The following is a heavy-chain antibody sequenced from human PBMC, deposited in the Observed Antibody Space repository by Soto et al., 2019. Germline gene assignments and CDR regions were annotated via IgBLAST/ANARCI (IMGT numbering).Heavy chain of an antibody. CDR1: SGSISSSNW. Sequence: SETLSLTCAVSSGSISSSNWWSWVRQPPGKGLEWIGEIYHSGSTNYNPSLKSRVTISVDKSKNQFSLKLSSVTAADTAVYYCARGGAIAVAGTGYMDVWGKGTTVTVSS. D-gene: IGHD6-19*01. J-gene: IGHJ6*03. CDR3: ARGGAIAVAGTGYMDV. CDR2: IYHSGST. V-gene: IGHV4-4*02.